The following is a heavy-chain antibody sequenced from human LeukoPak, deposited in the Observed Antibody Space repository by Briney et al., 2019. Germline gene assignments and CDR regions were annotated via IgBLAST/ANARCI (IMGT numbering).Heavy chain of an antibody. J-gene: IGHJ4*02. D-gene: IGHD6-19*01. CDR2: IYYSGNT. Sequence: SETLSLACTVSGGSISTYYCSWFRQPPGKVLEWIGYIYYSGNTNYNPSLKSGVTISVDTSKNQFSLKLTSVTAADTAVYYCARHGGWLAGARNWGQGTLVTVSS. V-gene: IGHV4-59*08. CDR3: ARHGGWLAGARN. CDR1: GGSISTYY.